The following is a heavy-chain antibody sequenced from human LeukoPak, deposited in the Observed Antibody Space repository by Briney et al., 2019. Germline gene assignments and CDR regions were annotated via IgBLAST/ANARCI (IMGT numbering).Heavy chain of an antibody. CDR2: ISYDGHVN. CDR1: QFTFSSYG. Sequence: PGGSLRLSCAGSQFTFSSYGMHWVRQAPGKGLEWLAAISYDGHVNYYADSVKGRFTISRDNSRNTVYLQMNGLRAEDTAVYYCAKPYLCSGDCHFDSWGQGTLVTVSS. V-gene: IGHV3-30*18. CDR3: AKPYLCSGDCHFDS. D-gene: IGHD2-21*02. J-gene: IGHJ4*02.